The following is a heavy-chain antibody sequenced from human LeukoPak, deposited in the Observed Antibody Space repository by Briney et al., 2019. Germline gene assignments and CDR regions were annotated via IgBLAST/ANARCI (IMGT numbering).Heavy chain of an antibody. CDR3: ASLLWFGELSNRDH. D-gene: IGHD3-10*01. CDR1: GFTFSSCS. J-gene: IGHJ4*02. V-gene: IGHV3-21*01. Sequence: PGGSLRLSCAASGFTFSSCSMNWVRQAPGKGLEWVSSISSSSSYIYYADSVKGRFTISRDNAKNSLYLQMNSLRAEDTAVYYCASLLWFGELSNRDHWGQGTLVTVSS. CDR2: ISSSSSYI.